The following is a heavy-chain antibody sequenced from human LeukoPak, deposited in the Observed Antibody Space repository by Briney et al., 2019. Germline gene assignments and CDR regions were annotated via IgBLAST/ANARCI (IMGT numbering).Heavy chain of an antibody. V-gene: IGHV3-23*01. CDR3: AKDRRSLVGPTNFDY. D-gene: IGHD1-26*01. CDR1: GFTFSSYA. Sequence: PGGSLRLSCAASGFTFSSYAMSWVRQAPGKGLEWVSAFSGSGGSTYYADSVKGRFTISRDNSKNTLYLQMTSLRAEDTAIYYCAKDRRSLVGPTNFDYWGQGTPVTVSS. J-gene: IGHJ4*02. CDR2: FSGSGGST.